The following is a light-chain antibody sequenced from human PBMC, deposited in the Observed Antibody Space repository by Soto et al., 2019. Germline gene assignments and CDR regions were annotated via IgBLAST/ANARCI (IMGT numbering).Light chain of an antibody. CDR3: QQFIDGWT. Sequence: QMTKSPSTLSASIGDRVTITCRASQSINNRLAWYQQMPGKAPNLLIYDASSLESGVPSRFRGSGSETEFTLTISGLQPDDFETYYCQQFIDGWTFGQGTKVDIK. V-gene: IGKV1-5*01. J-gene: IGKJ1*01. CDR2: DAS. CDR1: QSINNR.